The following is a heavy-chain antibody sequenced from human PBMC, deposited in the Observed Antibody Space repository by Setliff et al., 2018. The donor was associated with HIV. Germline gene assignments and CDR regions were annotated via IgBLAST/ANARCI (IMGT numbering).Heavy chain of an antibody. CDR1: GGSISTYY. V-gene: IGHV4-59*01. Sequence: SETLSLTCTVSGGSISTYYWSWIRQPPGKGLEWIGYIYYSGSTNYNPSLKSRVTISVDTSKNQFSLKLSSVTAADTAVYYCARAEGATYYNFSYYYGMDVWGQGTTVTVS. J-gene: IGHJ6*02. CDR3: ARAEGATYYNFSYYYGMDV. D-gene: IGHD3-3*01. CDR2: IYYSGST.